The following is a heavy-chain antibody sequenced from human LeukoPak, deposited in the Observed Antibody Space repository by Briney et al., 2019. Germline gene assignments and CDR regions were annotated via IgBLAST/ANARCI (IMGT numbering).Heavy chain of an antibody. CDR1: GYTFTGYY. Sequence: ASVKVSCKASGYTFTGYYMHWVRQAPGQGLEWMGWINPNSGGTNYAQKFQGRVTMTRDTSISTAYMELSGLRSDDTAVYYCARGGYSSGRPLRDRHYYFDYWGQGTLVTVSS. CDR2: INPNSGGT. V-gene: IGHV1-2*02. CDR3: ARGGYSSGRPLRDRHYYFDY. D-gene: IGHD6-19*01. J-gene: IGHJ4*02.